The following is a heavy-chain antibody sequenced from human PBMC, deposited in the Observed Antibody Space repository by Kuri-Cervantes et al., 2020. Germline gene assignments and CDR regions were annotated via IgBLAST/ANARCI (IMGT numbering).Heavy chain of an antibody. D-gene: IGHD6-13*01. CDR3: AREIAAAGTSWFDP. J-gene: IGHJ5*02. V-gene: IGHV4-39*02. CDR1: GGSISSSSYY. CDR2: IYYSGST. Sequence: SETLSLTCSVSGGSISSSSYYWGWIRQPPGKGLEWIGSIYYSGSTYYNPSLKSRVTISVDTSKNQFSLKLSSVTAADTAVYYCAREIAAAGTSWFDPWGQGTLVTVSS.